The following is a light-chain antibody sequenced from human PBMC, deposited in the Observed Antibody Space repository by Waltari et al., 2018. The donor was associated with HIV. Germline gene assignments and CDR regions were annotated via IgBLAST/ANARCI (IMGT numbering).Light chain of an antibody. V-gene: IGLV3-21*02. Sequence: SYVLTQPPSVSVAPGQTARITCGGNNIAATKSVHWYRLNPGQAPVVVIYDDRDRPSGIPDRLSGSSSGDTATLTISRAEAGDEADYYCQVWDVRGDPVIFGGGTKLAVV. J-gene: IGLJ2*01. CDR1: NIAATKS. CDR3: QVWDVRGDPVI. CDR2: DDR.